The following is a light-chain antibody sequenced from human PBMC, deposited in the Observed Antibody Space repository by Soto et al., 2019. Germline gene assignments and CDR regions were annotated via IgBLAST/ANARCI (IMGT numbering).Light chain of an antibody. J-gene: IGKJ2*01. V-gene: IGKV1-33*01. CDR1: QDIRNC. CDR3: QQYDNLYT. Sequence: DIQMTQSPSSLSASVGDRVTITCQASQDIRNCLNWYQQKPGRAPKLLIYDASNLETGVPSRFSGSGSGTLFTFTISSLQPEDIATYYCQQYDNLYTFGQGTKLDMK. CDR2: DAS.